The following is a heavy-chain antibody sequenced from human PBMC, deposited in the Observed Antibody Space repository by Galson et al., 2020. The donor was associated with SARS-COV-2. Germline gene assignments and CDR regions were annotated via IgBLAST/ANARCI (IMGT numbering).Heavy chain of an antibody. D-gene: IGHD2-8*02. CDR2: ISAQTGNT. CDR3: ARDRLGYCTGGVCYRSDY. Sequence: ASVKVSCKASGYIFSSHGVSWARQAPGQGLEWMGWISAQTGNTNYAQNLQGRVTLTTDKSTSTAYMELRSLRSDDTAVYYCARDRLGYCTGGVCYRSDYWGQGTLVTVSS. CDR1: GYIFSSHG. V-gene: IGHV1-18*01. J-gene: IGHJ4*02.